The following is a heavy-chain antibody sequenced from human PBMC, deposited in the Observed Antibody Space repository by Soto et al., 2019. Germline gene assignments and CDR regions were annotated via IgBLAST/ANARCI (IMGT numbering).Heavy chain of an antibody. Sequence: PSETLSLTCTASGGSISSYYWSWIRQPPGKGLEWIGYIYYSGSTNYNPSLKSRVTISVDTSKNQFSLKLSSVTAADTAVYYCARATAMVRPFDCWGQGTLVTVSS. J-gene: IGHJ4*02. D-gene: IGHD5-18*01. CDR2: IYYSGST. CDR3: ARATAMVRPFDC. CDR1: GGSISSYY. V-gene: IGHV4-59*01.